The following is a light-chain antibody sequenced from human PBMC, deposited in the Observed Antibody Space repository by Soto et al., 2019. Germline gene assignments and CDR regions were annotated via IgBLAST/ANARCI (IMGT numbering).Light chain of an antibody. V-gene: IGKV1-39*01. CDR3: QQSFSTPPT. CDR2: AAS. CDR1: QSISSF. Sequence: DIQMTQSPSSLSASVGDRVTITCRASQSISSFLTWYQQKAGKAPKLLIYAASSLQSGVPSRFSGSGSGTDFTLTISSPQPEDFASYYCQQSFSTPPTFGQGTKVDI. J-gene: IGKJ1*01.